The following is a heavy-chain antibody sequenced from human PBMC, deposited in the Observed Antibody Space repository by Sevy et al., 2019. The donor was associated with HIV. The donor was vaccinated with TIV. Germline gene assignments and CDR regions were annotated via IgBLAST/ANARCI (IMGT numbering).Heavy chain of an antibody. V-gene: IGHV3-74*01. CDR3: ARGAAAGTFDY. J-gene: IGHJ4*02. D-gene: IGHD6-13*01. CDR2: VNSDGSST. Sequence: GGSLRLSCAASGVTFSSYWMHWVRQAPGKRLLWVSRVNSDGSSTSYADSVKGRFTISRDNAKNTLYRQMNSLRAEDTAVYYCARGAAAGTFDYWGQGTLVTVSS. CDR1: GVTFSSYW.